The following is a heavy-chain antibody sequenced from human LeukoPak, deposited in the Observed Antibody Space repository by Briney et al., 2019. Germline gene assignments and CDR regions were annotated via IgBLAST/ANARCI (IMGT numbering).Heavy chain of an antibody. V-gene: IGHV3-7*03. D-gene: IGHD3-3*01. J-gene: IGHJ4*02. CDR1: GFTFSSFW. CDR3: ARDQYDTWSRRGNFDS. Sequence: GGSLRLSCAASGFTFSSFWMSWVRQAPGKGLEWVANIKLDGSEKNYVDSVKGRFTISRDNTKNSLYLQMNSLRVEDTAVFYCARDQYDTWSRRGNFDSWGQGTLVIVSS. CDR2: IKLDGSEK.